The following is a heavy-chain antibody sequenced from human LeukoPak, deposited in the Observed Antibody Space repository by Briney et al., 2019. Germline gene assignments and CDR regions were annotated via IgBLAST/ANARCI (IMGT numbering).Heavy chain of an antibody. CDR3: ARAPDSFYDYVWGSPDAFDI. D-gene: IGHD3-16*01. CDR1: GGSISSSYSY. CDR2: IYYSGST. J-gene: IGHJ3*02. V-gene: IGHV4-39*07. Sequence: PSETLSLTCTVSGGSISSSYSYWGWIRQPPGKGLEWSGNIYYSGSTYYSPSLTSRVTVSVDTSENQFSLKLSSVTAADTAVYYCARAPDSFYDYVWGSPDAFDIWGQGTMVTVSS.